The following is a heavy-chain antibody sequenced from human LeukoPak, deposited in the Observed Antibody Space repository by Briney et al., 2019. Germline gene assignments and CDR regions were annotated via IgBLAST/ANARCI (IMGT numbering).Heavy chain of an antibody. D-gene: IGHD3-10*01. CDR1: GFTFSTYS. Sequence: GGSLRLSCAASGFTFSTYSMNWVRQAPGKGLEWVSYISNSTTIYYADSVKGRFTISRDNAKNSLYLQMNSLRAEDTAVYYCATSLPGYYGSGSYYGPGDYWGQGTLVTVSS. CDR2: ISNSTTI. V-gene: IGHV3-48*01. J-gene: IGHJ4*02. CDR3: ATSLPGYYGSGSYYGPGDY.